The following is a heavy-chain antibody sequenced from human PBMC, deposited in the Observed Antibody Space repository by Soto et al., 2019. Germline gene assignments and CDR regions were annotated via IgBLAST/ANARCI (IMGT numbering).Heavy chain of an antibody. Sequence: SLRLSCAASGFTFSSYAMHWVRQAPGKGLEWVAVISYDGSNKYYADSVKGRFTISRDNSKNTLYLQMNSLRAEDTAVYYCAREEWLPTVDYYYYGMDVWGQGTTVTVSS. V-gene: IGHV3-30-3*01. CDR1: GFTFSSYA. CDR3: AREEWLPTVDYYYYGMDV. CDR2: ISYDGSNK. D-gene: IGHD3-3*01. J-gene: IGHJ6*02.